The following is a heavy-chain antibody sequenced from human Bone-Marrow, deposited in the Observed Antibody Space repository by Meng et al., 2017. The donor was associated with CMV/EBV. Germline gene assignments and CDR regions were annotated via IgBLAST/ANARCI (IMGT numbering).Heavy chain of an antibody. J-gene: IGHJ1*01. CDR3: VRGVPTCFNCFQL. CDR2: IKHDDSEK. CDR1: GFTFSSHF. D-gene: IGHD1-1*01. V-gene: IGHV3-7*01. Sequence: GESLKISCAASGFTFSSHFMTWVRQAPGKGLEWVANIKHDDSEKNYLDSVKGRFTISRDNAKNSLYLQMSSLRVEDTAVYSCVRGVPTCFNCFQLWGQGTLVTVSS.